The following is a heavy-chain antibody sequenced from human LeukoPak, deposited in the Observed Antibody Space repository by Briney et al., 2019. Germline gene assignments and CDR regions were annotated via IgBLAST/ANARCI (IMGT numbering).Heavy chain of an antibody. CDR1: GFTFTYFG. V-gene: IGHV3-30*02. J-gene: IGHJ4*02. D-gene: IGHD3-9*01. CDR3: AKERVDWRYFDY. CDR2: IRFDGGDK. Sequence: GGSLRLSCAASGFTFTYFGMHWVRQAPGKGLEWVAFIRFDGGDKYYAGSVKGRFTISRDNSKNTLYLQMNSLRAEDTAVYYCAKERVDWRYFDYWGQGTLVTVSS.